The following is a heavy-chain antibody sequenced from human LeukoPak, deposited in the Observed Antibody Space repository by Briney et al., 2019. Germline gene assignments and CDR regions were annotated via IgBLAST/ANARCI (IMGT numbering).Heavy chain of an antibody. D-gene: IGHD6-6*01. CDR1: GYSFTSYW. Sequence: GESLKISCKGSGYSFTSYWIGWVRQMPGKGLEWMGIIYPGDSDTRYSPSFQGQVTISADKSISTAYLQWSSLKASDTAMYYCARQTRGAACLNLPPDYWGQGTLVTVSS. CDR2: IYPGDSDT. CDR3: ARQTRGAACLNLPPDY. J-gene: IGHJ4*02. V-gene: IGHV5-51*01.